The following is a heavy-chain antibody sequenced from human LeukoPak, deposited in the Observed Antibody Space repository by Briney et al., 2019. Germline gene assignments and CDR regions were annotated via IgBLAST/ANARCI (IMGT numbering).Heavy chain of an antibody. D-gene: IGHD3-3*01. Sequence: GGSLRLSCAASGFTFSGYWMHWVRQGPGMGLVWVSGIRSDGRITMYADSVKGRFTISRDNAKNTLYLQMNSLRAEDTAVYYCTRDTKYLDYWGQGTLVTVSS. CDR2: IRSDGRIT. J-gene: IGHJ4*02. CDR1: GFTFSGYW. V-gene: IGHV3-74*03. CDR3: TRDTKYLDY.